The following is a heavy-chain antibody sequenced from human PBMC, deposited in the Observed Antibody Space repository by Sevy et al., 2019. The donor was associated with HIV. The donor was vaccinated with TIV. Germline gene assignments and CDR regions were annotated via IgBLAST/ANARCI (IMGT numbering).Heavy chain of an antibody. V-gene: IGHV1-69*13. J-gene: IGHJ3*02. Sequence: ASVKVSCKASGGTFSSYAISWVRLAPGEGLEWMGGIIPIFGTANYAQRFQGRVTITADESTSTAYMELSSLRSEDTAVYYCAGNPDDAFDIWGQGTMVTVSS. CDR3: AGNPDDAFDI. CDR2: IIPIFGTA. CDR1: GGTFSSYA.